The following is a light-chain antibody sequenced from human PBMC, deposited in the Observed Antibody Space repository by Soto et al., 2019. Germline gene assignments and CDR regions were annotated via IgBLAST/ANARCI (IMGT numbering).Light chain of an antibody. V-gene: IGKV3-11*01. CDR3: QQRSNWPPTWT. J-gene: IGKJ1*01. CDR2: DAS. CDR1: QSVSSY. Sequence: EIVLSQSPATLSLSPGERATLSCRASQSVSSYLAWYQHIPGQAPRLLIYDASKRATGIPARFSGRGSGTDFTLTISSLEPEDFAVYSCQQRSNWPPTWTFGEETKVEVK.